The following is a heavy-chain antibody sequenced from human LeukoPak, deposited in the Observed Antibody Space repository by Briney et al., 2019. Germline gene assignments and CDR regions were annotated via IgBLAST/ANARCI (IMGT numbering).Heavy chain of an antibody. CDR1: GGSFSGYY. D-gene: IGHD5-18*01. Sequence: PSETLSLTCAVYGGSFSGYYWSWIRQPPGKGLEWIGEINHSGSTNYNPSLKSRVTISVVTSKNQFSLKLSSVTAADTAVYYCARGHTATAFDPWGQGTLVTVSS. V-gene: IGHV4-34*01. CDR3: ARGHTATAFDP. CDR2: INHSGST. J-gene: IGHJ5*02.